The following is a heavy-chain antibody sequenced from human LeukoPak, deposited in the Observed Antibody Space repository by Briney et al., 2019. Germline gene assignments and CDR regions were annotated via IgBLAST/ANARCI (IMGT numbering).Heavy chain of an antibody. V-gene: IGHV4-59*01. CDR1: GGSISSYY. D-gene: IGHD1-26*01. J-gene: IGHJ6*03. CDR2: IYYSGST. CDR3: ARDRREYYYYYYMDV. Sequence: SETLSLTCTASGGSISSYYWSWIRQPPGKGLEWIGYIYYSGSTNYNPSLKSRVTISVDTSKNQFSLKLSSVTAADTAVYYCARDRREYYYYYYMDVWGKGTTVTVSS.